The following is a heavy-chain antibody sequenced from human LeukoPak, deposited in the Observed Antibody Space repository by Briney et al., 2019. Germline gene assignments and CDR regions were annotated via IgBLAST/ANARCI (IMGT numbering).Heavy chain of an antibody. D-gene: IGHD1-1*01. Sequence: GGSRGLSCEASGFTFSSYWMTWVGQAPGKGLGWVANIKQDGSEKYYVDSVKGRFTISRDNAKNSLYLQMNSLRAEDTAVYYCARNFHDGILDYWGQGTLVTVSS. CDR2: IKQDGSEK. V-gene: IGHV3-7*01. CDR1: GFTFSSYW. CDR3: ARNFHDGILDY. J-gene: IGHJ4*02.